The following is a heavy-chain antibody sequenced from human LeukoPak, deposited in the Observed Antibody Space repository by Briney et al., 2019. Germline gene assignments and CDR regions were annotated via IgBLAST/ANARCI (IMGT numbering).Heavy chain of an antibody. V-gene: IGHV3-15*01. J-gene: IGHJ4*02. CDR2: IKTKTDGGTT. CDR3: TTPAGFHLVY. Sequence: GGSLRLSCAASGFTFSNAWMCWVRQAPGQGLEWVGRIKTKTDGGTTDYAAPVKGRFTISRDDSKTTLYLQMNSLKTEDTAVYYCTTPAGFHLVYWGQGTLVTVSS. D-gene: IGHD2-15*01. CDR1: GFTFSNAW.